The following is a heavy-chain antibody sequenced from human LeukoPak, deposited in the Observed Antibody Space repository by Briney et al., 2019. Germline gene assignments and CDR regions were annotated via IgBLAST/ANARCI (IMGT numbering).Heavy chain of an antibody. D-gene: IGHD5-18*01. V-gene: IGHV3-23*01. CDR1: GFTFSSYA. CDR3: ARVGRIQYFDC. Sequence: GGSLRLSCAASGFTFSSYAMSWVRQAPGKGLEWVSAISGSGGSTYYADSVRGRFTISRDNAQNSLYLQMSSLRAEDTAVYYCARVGRIQYFDCWGQGALVTVSS. J-gene: IGHJ4*02. CDR2: ISGSGGST.